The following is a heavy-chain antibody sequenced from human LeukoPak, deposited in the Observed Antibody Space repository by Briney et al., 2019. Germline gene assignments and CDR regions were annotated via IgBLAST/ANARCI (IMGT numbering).Heavy chain of an antibody. CDR3: ARGPAGFAGYMEDY. Sequence: ASVKVSCKASGYTFTGYYMHWVRQAPGQGLEWMGWINPNSGGTNYAQKFQGRVTMTRDTSISTAYMELSRLRSDDTAVYYCARGPAGFAGYMEDYWGQGTLVTVSS. CDR2: INPNSGGT. J-gene: IGHJ4*02. V-gene: IGHV1-2*02. CDR1: GYTFTGYY. D-gene: IGHD5-12*01.